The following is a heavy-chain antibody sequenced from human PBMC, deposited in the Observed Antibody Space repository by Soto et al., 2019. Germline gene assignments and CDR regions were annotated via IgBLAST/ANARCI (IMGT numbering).Heavy chain of an antibody. CDR1: GVTFSTST. J-gene: IGHJ4*02. Sequence: QVQLVQSGAEVKKPGSSVKVSCKSSGVTFSTSTISWVRQAPGQGLEWMGRIIPLLDIANYAQKFQGRATITADKSTTTAFLDLSSLRSEDTAVYYCASWPSYGSGSPLDSWGQGTLVTVSS. V-gene: IGHV1-69*02. CDR2: IIPLLDIA. CDR3: ASWPSYGSGSPLDS. D-gene: IGHD3-10*01.